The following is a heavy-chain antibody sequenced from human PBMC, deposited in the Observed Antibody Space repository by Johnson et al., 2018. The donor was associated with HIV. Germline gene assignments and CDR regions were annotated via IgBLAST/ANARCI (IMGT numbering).Heavy chain of an antibody. CDR3: AKSSRRDIDKDDAFDI. V-gene: IGHV3-23*04. Sequence: VQLVESGGGLVQPGGSLRLSCAASGFTFSSYAISWVRQAPGKGLEWVSAISGRVGNTYYANSVKGRFTISRDNSKNTLYLQMNSLRAEDTAVYYCAKSSRRDIDKDDAFDIWGQGTMVTVSS. CDR1: GFTFSSYA. CDR2: ISGRVGNT. D-gene: IGHD2-15*01. J-gene: IGHJ3*02.